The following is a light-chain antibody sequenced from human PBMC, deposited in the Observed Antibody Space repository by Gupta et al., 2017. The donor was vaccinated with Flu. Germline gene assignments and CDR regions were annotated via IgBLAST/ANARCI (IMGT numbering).Light chain of an antibody. Sequence: DIVMTQSPDSLAVSLGERAAVNCKSSQNLLYSSNNKNYLAWYQKKPGQPPKLLISWASTRESGVPDRFSGSGSGTHFTLTISSLQAEDVAVYFCQQYYSTPYTFGQGTKLEIK. CDR3: QQYYSTPYT. J-gene: IGKJ2*01. CDR1: QNLLYSSNNKNY. CDR2: WAS. V-gene: IGKV4-1*01.